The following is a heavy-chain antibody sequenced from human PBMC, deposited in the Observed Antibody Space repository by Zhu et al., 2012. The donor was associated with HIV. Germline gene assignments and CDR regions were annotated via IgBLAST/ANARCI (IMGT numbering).Heavy chain of an antibody. CDR2: ISGSGGST. Sequence: EVQLLESGGGLVQPGGSLRLSCAASGFTFSSYAMSWVRQAPGKGLEWVSAISGSGGSTYYADSVKGRFTISRDNSKNTLYLQMNSLRAEDTAVYYCAKDSWGQQLVNHFDYWAREPWSPSPQ. CDR3: AKDSWGQQLVNHFDY. D-gene: IGHD6-13*01. CDR1: GFTFSSYA. V-gene: IGHV3-23*01. J-gene: IGHJ4*02.